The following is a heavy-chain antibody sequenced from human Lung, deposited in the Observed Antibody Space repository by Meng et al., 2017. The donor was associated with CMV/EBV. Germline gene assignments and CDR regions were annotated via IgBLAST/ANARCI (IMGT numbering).Heavy chain of an antibody. V-gene: IGHV1-69*10. J-gene: IGHJ5*02. CDR3: ASSSARVWRGGNYGGHH. D-gene: IGHD4-23*01. Sequence: SVXVSXKASGGTFSSYAISWVRQAPGQGLEWMGGIIPILSIANYAQKFQGRVTITANKSRNTAYMELSSLRYEDTAVYYCASSSARVWRGGNYGGHHWGQGXLVTVSS. CDR1: GGTFSSYA. CDR2: IIPILSIA.